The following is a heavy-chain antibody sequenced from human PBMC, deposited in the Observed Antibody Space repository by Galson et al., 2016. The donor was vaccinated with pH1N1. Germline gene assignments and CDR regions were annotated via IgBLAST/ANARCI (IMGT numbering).Heavy chain of an antibody. D-gene: IGHD6-19*01. CDR1: GGSLNTYY. CDR2: TYYNGDT. V-gene: IGHV4-59*01. J-gene: IGHJ6*02. Sequence: LSLTCTVSGGSLNTYYWTWIRQSPGKGLEWIGYTYYNGDTRYNPSLSSRVTISVDTSKNQFALKLLSVTAADTAVYYCAKGGWSMDVWGQGTTVTVSS. CDR3: AKGGWSMDV.